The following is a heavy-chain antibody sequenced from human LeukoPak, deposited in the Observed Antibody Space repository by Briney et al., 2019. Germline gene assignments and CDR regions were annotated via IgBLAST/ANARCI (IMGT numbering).Heavy chain of an antibody. CDR3: ARDYGDYYYYGMDV. CDR2: IKQDGSEK. Sequence: GRSLRLSCAASGFTFSSYWMSWVRQAPGKGLEWVANIKQDGSEKYYVDSVKGRFTISRDNAKNSLYLQMNSLRAEDTAVYYCARDYGDYYYYGMDVWGQGTTVTVSS. J-gene: IGHJ6*02. CDR1: GFTFSSYW. V-gene: IGHV3-7*01. D-gene: IGHD7-27*01.